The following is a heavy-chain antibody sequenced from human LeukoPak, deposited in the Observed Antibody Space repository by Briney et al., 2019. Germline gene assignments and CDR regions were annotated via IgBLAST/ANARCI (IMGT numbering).Heavy chain of an antibody. CDR3: AKGSYYDSSGSFYFDY. CDR1: GFTFSSYA. Sequence: GGSLRLSCAASGFTFSSYAMSWVRQAPGKGLEWVSGISGGGGSTYYADSVKGRFTISRDNSKNTLYVQVNSLGTEDTAAYYCAKGSYYDSSGSFYFDYWGQGTLVTVSS. CDR2: ISGGGGST. D-gene: IGHD3-22*01. J-gene: IGHJ4*02. V-gene: IGHV3-23*01.